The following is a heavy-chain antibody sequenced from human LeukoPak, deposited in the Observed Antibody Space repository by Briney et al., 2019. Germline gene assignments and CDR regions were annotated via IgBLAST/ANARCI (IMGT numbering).Heavy chain of an antibody. V-gene: IGHV1-2*02. CDR2: INPNSGGT. J-gene: IGHJ4*02. CDR3: ARGNLRELRGFDY. Sequence: ASMKVSCKASGYTFTGCYMHLVRQPPGQGLEWMGWINPNSGGTTYAQSFQVRGTLTRDTSISTAYMELSSLRSDDTAVYYCARGNLRELRGFDYWGQGTLVTVSS. D-gene: IGHD1-7*01. CDR1: GYTFTGCY.